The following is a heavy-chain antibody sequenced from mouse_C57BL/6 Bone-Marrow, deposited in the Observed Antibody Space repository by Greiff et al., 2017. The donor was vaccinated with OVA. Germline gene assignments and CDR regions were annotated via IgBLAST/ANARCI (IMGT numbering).Heavy chain of an antibody. D-gene: IGHD2-5*01. CDR1: EYEFPSHE. CDR2: INSDGGST. CDR3: ARPSIVTTATSFFYYAIDY. J-gene: IGHJ4*01. V-gene: IGHV5-2*01. Sequence: EVKLVESGGGLVQPGESLKLSCESNEYEFPSHEMSWVRKTPEKRLELVAAINSDGGSTYYPDTMEIRFIISRDNTKKTLYLQMSSLRSEDTAFYYCARPSIVTTATSFFYYAIDYWGQGTSVTVSS.